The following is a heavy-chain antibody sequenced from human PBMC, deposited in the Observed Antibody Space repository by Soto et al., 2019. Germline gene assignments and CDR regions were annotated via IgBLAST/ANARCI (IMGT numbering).Heavy chain of an antibody. CDR2: ISGNGGST. D-gene: IGHD3-16*01. Sequence: DVQLLESGGGLVQPGGSLRLSCAASGFTFNNYAMNWVRQAPGTGLEWVSPISGNGGSTYYADSVKGRFTISRDNSKNTLYLQMNSLRAEDTALYYCAKGGLITTSPYDFDYWGQGTLVTVSS. V-gene: IGHV3-23*01. CDR1: GFTFNNYA. J-gene: IGHJ4*02. CDR3: AKGGLITTSPYDFDY.